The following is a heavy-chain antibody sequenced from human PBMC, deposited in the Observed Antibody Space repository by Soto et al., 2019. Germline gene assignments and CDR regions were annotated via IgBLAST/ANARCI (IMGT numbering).Heavy chain of an antibody. CDR3: ARDLGYSSGWYPSRAFDI. Sequence: SETLSLTCTVSGGSISSYYWSWIRQPPGKGLEWIGYIYYSGSTNYNPSLKSRVTISVDTSMNQFSLKLSSVTAADTAVYYCARDLGYSSGWYPSRAFDIWGQGTMVTVSS. V-gene: IGHV4-59*01. J-gene: IGHJ3*02. D-gene: IGHD6-19*01. CDR1: GGSISSYY. CDR2: IYYSGST.